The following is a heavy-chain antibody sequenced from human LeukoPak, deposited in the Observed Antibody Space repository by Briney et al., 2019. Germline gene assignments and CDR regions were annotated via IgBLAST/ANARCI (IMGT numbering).Heavy chain of an antibody. Sequence: GESLKISCKGSGYSFTNYWIGWVRQMPGKGLEWMGIIYPGDSDTRYSPSFQGQVTISVDKSISTAYLQWSSLKASDTAIYYCAKIDRQYCSRSSCYALDYWGQGTRVTVSS. V-gene: IGHV5-51*01. CDR3: AKIDRQYCSRSSCYALDY. J-gene: IGHJ4*02. CDR1: GYSFTNYW. D-gene: IGHD2-2*01. CDR2: IYPGDSDT.